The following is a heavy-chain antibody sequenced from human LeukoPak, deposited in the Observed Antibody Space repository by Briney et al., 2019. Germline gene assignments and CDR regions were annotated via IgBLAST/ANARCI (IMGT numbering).Heavy chain of an antibody. CDR2: IIPIFGTA. J-gene: IGHJ3*02. Sequence: SVKVSCKASGGTFSSYAISWVRQAPGQGLEWMGRIIPIFGTANYAQKFQGRVTITADESTSTAYMELSSLRSEDTAVYYCARVLDYGGNSGAFDIWGQGTMVTVSS. V-gene: IGHV1-69*15. CDR1: GGTFSSYA. D-gene: IGHD4-23*01. CDR3: ARVLDYGGNSGAFDI.